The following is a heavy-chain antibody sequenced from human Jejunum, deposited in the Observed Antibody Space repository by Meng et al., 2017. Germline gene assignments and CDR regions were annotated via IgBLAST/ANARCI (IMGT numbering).Heavy chain of an antibody. V-gene: IGHV3-72*01. CDR1: GFSFSDSY. Sequence: SCAASGFSFSDSYMDWVRQAPGKGLEWVGRIKNKRDSYTADYAASVKGRFTISRDDSENSLFLQMNSLNAEDTAVYYYARDWFKSLADWGQGTLVPVSS. CDR2: IKNKRDSYTA. D-gene: IGHD3-10*01. J-gene: IGHJ4*02. CDR3: ARDWFKSLAD.